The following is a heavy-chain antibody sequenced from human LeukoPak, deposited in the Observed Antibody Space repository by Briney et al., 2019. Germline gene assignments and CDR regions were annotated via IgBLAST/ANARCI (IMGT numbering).Heavy chain of an antibody. J-gene: IGHJ4*02. CDR2: INYSGNT. CDR3: AREGRQDYVYFDH. Sequence: SQCRSLTCPVDAGSISSYYSSWIRQPPREGMGWNEYINYSGNTNYNPALKSRVTMSVDTSKNQFSLKLSSMTAADTAMYYCAREGRQDYVYFDHWGQGSLVTVSS. V-gene: IGHV4-59*01. D-gene: IGHD4-17*01. CDR1: AGSISSYY.